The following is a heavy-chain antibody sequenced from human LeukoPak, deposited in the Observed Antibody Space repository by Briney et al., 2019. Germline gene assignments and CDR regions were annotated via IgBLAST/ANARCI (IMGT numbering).Heavy chain of an antibody. CDR1: GFTFDDYG. D-gene: IGHD6-19*01. CDR2: INWNSDSI. Sequence: PGGSLRLSCAASGFTFDDYGMYWVRQAPGRGLEWVSGINWNSDSIDYEDSVKGRFIIPRDNAKNSLYLQMNSLRTEDTALYYCTRAVGGGWTASDYWGQGTLVTVSS. J-gene: IGHJ4*02. V-gene: IGHV3-9*01. CDR3: TRAVGGGWTASDY.